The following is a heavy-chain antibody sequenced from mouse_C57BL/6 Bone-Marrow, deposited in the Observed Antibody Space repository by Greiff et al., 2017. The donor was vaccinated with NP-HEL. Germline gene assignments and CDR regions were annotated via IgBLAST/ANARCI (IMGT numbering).Heavy chain of an antibody. Sequence: EVKLMESGGGLVQPGGSMKLSCVASGFTFSNYWMNWVRQSPEKGLEWVAQIRLKSDNYATHYAESVKGRFTISRDDSKSSVYLQMNNLRAEDTGIYYCTETYTGDYWGQGTTLTVSS. J-gene: IGHJ2*01. CDR2: IRLKSDNYAT. CDR3: TETYTGDY. CDR1: GFTFSNYW. V-gene: IGHV6-3*01. D-gene: IGHD1-1*01.